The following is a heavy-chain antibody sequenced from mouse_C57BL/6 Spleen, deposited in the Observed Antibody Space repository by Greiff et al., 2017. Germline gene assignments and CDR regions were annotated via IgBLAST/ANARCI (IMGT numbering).Heavy chain of an antibody. V-gene: IGHV1-53*01. CDR2: INLGNGGT. CDR3: RRESSVVFALAD. Sequence: VQLQQPGPDLVKPGPSVKMSCKVSGYPFTSYCFHWWKQRLGQGLDWIGNINLGNGGTNYNEKFKSKATLTVDKSSSTSHMQLTSLTSEDSAVYCCRRESSVVFALADRGQGTPVTVSA. CDR1: GYPFTSYC. J-gene: IGHJ3*01.